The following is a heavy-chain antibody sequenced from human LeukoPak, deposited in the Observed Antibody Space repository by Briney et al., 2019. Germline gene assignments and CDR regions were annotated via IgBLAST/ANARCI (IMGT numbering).Heavy chain of an antibody. J-gene: IGHJ5*02. V-gene: IGHV4-4*07. Sequence: SETLSLTCTVSGGSISSYYCSWIRQPAGKGLEWIGRIFTSGSTNYNPSLKSRVTMSVDTSKNQFSLKLSSVTAADTAVYYCARDTYYYDSSGYNWFDPWGQGTLVTVSS. CDR3: ARDTYYYDSSGYNWFDP. D-gene: IGHD3-22*01. CDR2: IFTSGST. CDR1: GGSISSYY.